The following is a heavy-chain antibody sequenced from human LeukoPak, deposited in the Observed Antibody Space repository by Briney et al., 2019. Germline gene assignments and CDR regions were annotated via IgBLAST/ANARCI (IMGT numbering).Heavy chain of an antibody. CDR3: ARVSRSAAAGMTFDY. D-gene: IGHD6-13*01. V-gene: IGHV4-59*08. J-gene: IGHJ4*02. Sequence: PSETLSLTCTVSGGSISSYYWSWIRQPPGKGLEWIGYIYYSGSTNYNPSLKGRVTISVDTSKNQFSLKLSSVTAADTAVYYCARVSRSAAAGMTFDYWGQGTLVTVSS. CDR1: GGSISSYY. CDR2: IYYSGST.